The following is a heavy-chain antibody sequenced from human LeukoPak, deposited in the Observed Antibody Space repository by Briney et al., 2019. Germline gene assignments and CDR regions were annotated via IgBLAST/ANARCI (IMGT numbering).Heavy chain of an antibody. CDR1: GFTFSSYA. J-gene: IGHJ4*02. Sequence: TGGSLRLSCAASGFTFSSYAMHWVRQAPGKGLEWVAVISYDGSDKNYADSVKGRFTISRDNSKNTLYLQMNSLRPEDTAVFYCAKNLSDTAAAGPGGFDYWGQGALVTVSS. CDR2: ISYDGSDK. D-gene: IGHD6-13*01. V-gene: IGHV3-30*04. CDR3: AKNLSDTAAAGPGGFDY.